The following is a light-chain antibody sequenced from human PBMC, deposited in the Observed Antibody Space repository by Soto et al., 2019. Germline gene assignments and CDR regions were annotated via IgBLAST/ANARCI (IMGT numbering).Light chain of an antibody. CDR2: ATS. J-gene: IGKJ5*01. Sequence: EIVLTPSPGTLSLSPVERATLSCRASQSVSSIYLAWYQQKPGQAPSLLIYATSSRATGIPDRFSGSGSGTDFSLTISRLEPEDFAVYYCQQYGSSPITFSQGTRLEIK. CDR1: QSVSSIY. CDR3: QQYGSSPIT. V-gene: IGKV3-20*01.